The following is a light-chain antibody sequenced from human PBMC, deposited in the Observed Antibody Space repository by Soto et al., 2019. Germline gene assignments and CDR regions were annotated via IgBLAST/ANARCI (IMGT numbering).Light chain of an antibody. Sequence: IGLTLSTESVTVSLGVRATTNCRSSHSVLYSSNNKNYLAWYQQKAGQPPRLLINWASTRDSGVPDRFSGSGSGTDFTLTISSLQAEDAAVYSCQQYFRTTITFGGGTNVDIK. CDR1: HSVLYSSNNKNY. J-gene: IGKJ4*01. V-gene: IGKV4-1*01. CDR2: WAS. CDR3: QQYFRTTIT.